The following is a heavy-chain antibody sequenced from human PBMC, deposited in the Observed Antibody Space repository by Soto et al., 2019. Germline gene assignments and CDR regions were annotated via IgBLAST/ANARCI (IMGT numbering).Heavy chain of an antibody. J-gene: IGHJ4*02. D-gene: IGHD6-13*01. V-gene: IGHV4-4*02. Sequence: QVQLQESGPGLVKPSGTLSLTCAVSSGXIFSSNWWSWXRRPPGKGLEWIGETRNSGGANYNPSLQSRVTITVDRSKNHFFLELRSVTAADTAVYYCASHLVMSGTRGFDNWGLGALVTVSS. CDR3: ASHLVMSGTRGFDN. CDR1: SGXIFSSNW. CDR2: TRNSGGA.